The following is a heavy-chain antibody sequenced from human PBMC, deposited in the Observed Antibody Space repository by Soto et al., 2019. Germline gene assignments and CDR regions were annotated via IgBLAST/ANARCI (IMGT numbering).Heavy chain of an antibody. D-gene: IGHD6-13*01. Sequence: SVKVSCKASGGTFSSYAISWVRQAPGQGLEWMGGINASFGTAKYSQKFQGRVTITRDTSASTAYMELSSLRSEDTAVYYCARGIAPYYFDPWGQGTLVTVSS. V-gene: IGHV1-69*05. CDR3: ARGIAPYYFDP. CDR1: GGTFSSYA. J-gene: IGHJ4*02. CDR2: INASFGTA.